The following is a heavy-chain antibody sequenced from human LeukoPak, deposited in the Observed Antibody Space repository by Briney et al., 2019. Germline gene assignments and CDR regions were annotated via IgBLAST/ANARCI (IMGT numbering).Heavy chain of an antibody. J-gene: IGHJ5*02. CDR3: ARVLVVPETFDP. CDR1: GYTFTSYG. CDR2: ISAYNGNT. V-gene: IGHV1-18*01. Sequence: ASVKVSCKASGYTFTSYGISWVRQAPGQGLEWMGWISAYNGNTNYAQKLQGRVTLTTDTSTSTAYMELRSLRSDDTAVYYCARVLVVPETFDPWGQGTLVTVSS. D-gene: IGHD2-2*01.